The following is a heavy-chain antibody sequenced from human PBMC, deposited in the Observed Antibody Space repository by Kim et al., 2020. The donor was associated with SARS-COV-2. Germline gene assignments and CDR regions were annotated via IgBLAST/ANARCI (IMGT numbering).Heavy chain of an antibody. Sequence: GGSLRLSCAASGFTFSSYSMNWVRQAPGKGLEWVSSISSSSSYIYYADSVKGRFTISRDNAKNSLYLQMNSLRAEDTAVYYCARASDVRRGLEWSSFDYWGQGTLVTVSS. CDR3: ARASDVRRGLEWSSFDY. CDR1: GFTFSSYS. J-gene: IGHJ4*02. CDR2: ISSSSSYI. V-gene: IGHV3-21*01. D-gene: IGHD3-3*01.